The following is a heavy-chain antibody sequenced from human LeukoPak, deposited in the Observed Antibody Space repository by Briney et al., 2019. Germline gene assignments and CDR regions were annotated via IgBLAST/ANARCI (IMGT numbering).Heavy chain of an antibody. Sequence: ASVKVSCKASGYTFTSYGISWVRQAPGQGLEWMGWISAYNGNTNYAQKLQGRVTMTRDTSISTAYMELSRLRSDDTAVYYCARVKTMIIVVSLFDYWGQGTLVTVSS. V-gene: IGHV1-18*01. CDR2: ISAYNGNT. J-gene: IGHJ4*02. CDR3: ARVKTMIIVVSLFDY. CDR1: GYTFTSYG. D-gene: IGHD3-22*01.